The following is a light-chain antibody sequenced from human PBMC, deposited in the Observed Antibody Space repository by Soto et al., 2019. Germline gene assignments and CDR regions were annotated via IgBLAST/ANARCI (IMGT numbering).Light chain of an antibody. CDR3: QHYKESST. J-gene: IGKJ1*01. Sequence: DIQMTQSPSTLSASVGDRVTITCRASQSISSWLAWYQQKPGKAPKLLIYEASSSEIGVPPRFSGSGFGTEVTLTISSLQPDDFATYYCQHYKESSTFGQGTRLEIK. CDR2: EAS. V-gene: IGKV1-5*03. CDR1: QSISSW.